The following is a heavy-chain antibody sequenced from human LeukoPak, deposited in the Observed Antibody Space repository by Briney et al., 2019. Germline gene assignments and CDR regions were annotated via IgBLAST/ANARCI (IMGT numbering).Heavy chain of an antibody. D-gene: IGHD5-18*01. CDR3: ARGPGGYSYGYYFDY. J-gene: IGHJ4*02. V-gene: IGHV4-59*01. Sequence: SETLSLTCAVSGGSISSYYWSWIRQPPGKGLEWIGFFYYSGSTNYNPSLKSRVTISVDTSKNHFSLKLSSVTAAATAVYYCARGPGGYSYGYYFDYWGQGTLVTVSS. CDR2: FYYSGST. CDR1: GGSISSYY.